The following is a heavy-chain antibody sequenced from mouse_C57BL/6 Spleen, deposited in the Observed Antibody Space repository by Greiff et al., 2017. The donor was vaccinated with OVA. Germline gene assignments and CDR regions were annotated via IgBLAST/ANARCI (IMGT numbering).Heavy chain of an antibody. CDR2: INPGSGGT. CDR3: ARYEGDY. V-gene: IGHV1-54*01. CDR1: GYAFTNYL. Sequence: VKLMESGAELVRPGTSVKVSCKASGYAFTNYLIEWVKQRPGQGLEWIGVINPGSGGTNYNEKFKGKATLTADKSSSTAYMQLSSLTSEDSAVYFCARYEGDYWGQGTTLTVSS. J-gene: IGHJ2*01. D-gene: IGHD2-3*01.